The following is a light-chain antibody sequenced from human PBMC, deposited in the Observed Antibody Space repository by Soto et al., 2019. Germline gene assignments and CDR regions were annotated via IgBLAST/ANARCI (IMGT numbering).Light chain of an antibody. J-gene: IGKJ1*01. CDR1: QSVSRY. CDR2: DAS. CDR3: QQRSNWPPTWT. V-gene: IGKV3-11*01. Sequence: EIVLTQSPATLSLSPGERATLSCRASQSVSRYLAWYQHKPGQAPRLLIYDASKRATGIPARCSGSGSGTDFTRTISSIEPEDFAVYYCQQRSNWPPTWTFGQGTRVESK.